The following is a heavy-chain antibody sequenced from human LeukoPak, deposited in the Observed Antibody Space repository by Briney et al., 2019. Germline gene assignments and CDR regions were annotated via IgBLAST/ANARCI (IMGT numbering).Heavy chain of an antibody. D-gene: IGHD2-2*01. V-gene: IGHV3-23*01. CDR1: GITLSNYG. CDR2: ISDSGGST. Sequence: GGSLRLSCAVSGITLSNYGMSWVRQAPGKGLEWVAGISDSGGSTNYADSVKGRFTISRDNPKNTLYLQMNSLRAEDTAVYYCARYVWSSSTSTNPKKNWFDPWGQGTLVTVSS. J-gene: IGHJ5*02. CDR3: ARYVWSSSTSTNPKKNWFDP.